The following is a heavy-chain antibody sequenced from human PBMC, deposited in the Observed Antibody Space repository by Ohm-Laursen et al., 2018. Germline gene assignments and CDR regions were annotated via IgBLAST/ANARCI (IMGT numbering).Heavy chain of an antibody. J-gene: IGHJ4*02. D-gene: IGHD3-22*01. CDR2: MYYSGST. Sequence: SETLSLTCTVSGGSISSYYWSWIRQPPGKGLEWIGYMYYSGSTNSNPSLKSRVTISVDTSKNHFSLKLSSVTAADTAVYYCARHRDYYDSSGYYSHFDYWGQGALVTVSS. CDR3: ARHRDYYDSSGYYSHFDY. V-gene: IGHV4-59*08. CDR1: GGSISSYY.